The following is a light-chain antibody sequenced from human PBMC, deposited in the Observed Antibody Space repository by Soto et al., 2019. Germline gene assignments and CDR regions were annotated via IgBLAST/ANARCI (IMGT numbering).Light chain of an antibody. CDR3: QKYNSAPWT. CDR2: AAS. CDR1: QGISNY. V-gene: IGKV1-27*01. J-gene: IGKJ1*01. Sequence: DIQMTQSPSSLSASVGDRVTITCRASQGISNYLACYHQKPGKVPKLLIYAASTLHSGVPSRFSGSGSGTDFTLTISSLQPEDVATYYCQKYNSAPWTFGQGTKVEIK.